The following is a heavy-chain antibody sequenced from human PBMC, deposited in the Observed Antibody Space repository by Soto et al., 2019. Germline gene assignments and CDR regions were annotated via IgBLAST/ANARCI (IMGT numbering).Heavy chain of an antibody. D-gene: IGHD6-19*01. CDR2: IFYSGNT. Sequence: QLQLQESGPGLVKPWETLSLTCPVSGGPISSSSYYWGWIRQPPGKGLEWLGNIFYSGNTYYNPSLKSRVNVSVDTSKNQFSLRLSSVTAADTAVYYCARLSIPVATTVDYWGQGTLVTVSS. CDR1: GGPISSSSYY. CDR3: ARLSIPVATTVDY. V-gene: IGHV4-39*01. J-gene: IGHJ4*02.